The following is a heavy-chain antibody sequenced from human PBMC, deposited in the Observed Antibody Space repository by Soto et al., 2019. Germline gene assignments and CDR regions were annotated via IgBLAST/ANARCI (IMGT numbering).Heavy chain of an antibody. V-gene: IGHV3-48*03. Sequence: XGSLRLSCAASGFTFSSYEMNWVRQAPGKGLEWVSYISSSGSTIYYADSVKGRFTISRDNAKNSLYLQMNSLRAEDTAVYYCARGSSDGKMATPDDAFDIWGQGTMVTVSS. CDR2: ISSSGSTI. CDR3: ARGSSDGKMATPDDAFDI. CDR1: GFTFSSYE. J-gene: IGHJ3*02. D-gene: IGHD2-15*01.